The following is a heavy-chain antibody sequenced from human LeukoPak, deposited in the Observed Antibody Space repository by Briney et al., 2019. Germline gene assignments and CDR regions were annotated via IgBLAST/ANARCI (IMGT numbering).Heavy chain of an antibody. CDR2: IYPRDGST. Sequence: ASVKVSCKASRYTFTSNYIHWVRQTPGQGLEWMGMIYPRDGSTSYAQKFQGRVTVTRDTSTSTVHMELSGLRSEDTAVYYCARDQEGFDYWGQGTLVTVSS. J-gene: IGHJ4*02. V-gene: IGHV1-46*01. CDR1: RYTFTSNY. CDR3: ARDQEGFDY.